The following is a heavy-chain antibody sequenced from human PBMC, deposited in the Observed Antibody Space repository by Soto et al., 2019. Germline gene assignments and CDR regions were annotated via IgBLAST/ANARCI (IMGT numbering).Heavy chain of an antibody. V-gene: IGHV3-23*01. CDR2: MSVSGAT. D-gene: IGHD5-12*01. CDR1: GFNTRNYL. J-gene: IGHJ3*01. Sequence: EVQLLESGGGLVQPGGSLRLSCEVSGFNTRNYLMSWVRQAPGKGLEWVSGMSVSGATQYADSVKGRFTISKDFSKNTLYLQMTSLRVEDTAVYHCEGSWTWGQGTMVIVSS. CDR3: EGSWT.